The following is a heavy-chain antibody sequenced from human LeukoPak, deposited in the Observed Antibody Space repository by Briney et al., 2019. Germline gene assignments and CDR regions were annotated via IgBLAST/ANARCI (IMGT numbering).Heavy chain of an antibody. CDR1: GASFSGYY. CDR2: INHSGST. CDR3: ASTIHCTSASCLAWST. J-gene: IGHJ5*02. Sequence: SETLSLTCAVYGASFSGYYWSCLRQPPGKGLEWIGEINHSGSTNYNPSLKSRVTISVDTSKKQFSLKLSSVTAADTAVYYCASTIHCTSASCLAWSTWGQGTLVTVSS. D-gene: IGHD2-2*01. V-gene: IGHV4-34*01.